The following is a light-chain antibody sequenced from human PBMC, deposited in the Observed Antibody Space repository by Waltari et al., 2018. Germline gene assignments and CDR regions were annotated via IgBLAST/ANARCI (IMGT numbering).Light chain of an antibody. Sequence: SYVLTQPPSLSVAPGKTARITCGGNDIGSKSVHWYQQRPGQAPVLVVYDESGRPSVIPERFSGSNSGNAVTLTISGVEAGDEADYYCQVWDSTSDHRVFGGGTKLTVL. CDR2: DES. CDR1: DIGSKS. CDR3: QVWDSTSDHRV. V-gene: IGLV3-21*01. J-gene: IGLJ3*02.